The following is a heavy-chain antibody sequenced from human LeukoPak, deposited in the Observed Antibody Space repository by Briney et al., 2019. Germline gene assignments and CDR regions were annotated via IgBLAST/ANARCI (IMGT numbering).Heavy chain of an antibody. CDR1: GYSFTSYW. CDR2: IYPGDSDT. Sequence: GESLKISCKGSGYSFTSYWIGWVRQMPGKGLEWMGIIYPGDSDTRYGPSFQGQVTISADKSISTAYLQWSSLKASDTAMYYCARLPGWDCSSTSCYPDYWGQGTLVTVSS. J-gene: IGHJ4*02. V-gene: IGHV5-51*01. CDR3: ARLPGWDCSSTSCYPDY. D-gene: IGHD2-2*01.